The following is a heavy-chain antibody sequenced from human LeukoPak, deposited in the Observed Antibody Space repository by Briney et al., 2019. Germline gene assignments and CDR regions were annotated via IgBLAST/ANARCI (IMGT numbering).Heavy chain of an antibody. CDR1: GFTVSSNY. V-gene: IGHV3-53*01. CDR2: IYSGGST. CDR3: ARDPVEWEQLLDY. Sequence: GGSLRLSCAASGFTVSSNYMSWVRQAPGKGLEWVSVIYSGGSTYYADSVKGRFTISRDNSKNTLYLQMNSLRAEDTAVYYCARDPVEWEQLLDYWGQGTLVTVSS. D-gene: IGHD1-26*01. J-gene: IGHJ4*02.